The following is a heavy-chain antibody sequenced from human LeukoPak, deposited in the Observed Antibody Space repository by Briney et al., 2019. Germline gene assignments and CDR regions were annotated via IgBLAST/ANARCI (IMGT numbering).Heavy chain of an antibody. CDR3: ARLRHGFGELDWYFDL. CDR1: GGSISSYY. V-gene: IGHV4-59*08. J-gene: IGHJ2*01. Sequence: RASETLSLTCTVSGGSISSYYWSWIRQPPGKGLEWIGYIYYSGSTNYNPSLKSRVTISVDTSKNQFSLKLSSVTAADTAVYYCARLRHGFGELDWYFDLWGRGTLVTVSS. D-gene: IGHD3-10*01. CDR2: IYYSGST.